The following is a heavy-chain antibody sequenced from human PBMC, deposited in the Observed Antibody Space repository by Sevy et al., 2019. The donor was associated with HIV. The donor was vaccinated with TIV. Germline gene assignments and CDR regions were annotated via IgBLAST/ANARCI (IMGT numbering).Heavy chain of an antibody. D-gene: IGHD3-10*01. CDR3: ARDRGEILRSAFKS. Sequence: GGSLRLSCAASGFTFGEYGMHWVRQAPGKGLEWVAVISHDGRNHKYNADFVKGRFTNSRDNSKNMVYLQMNSLRVEDTAIYYCARDRGEILRSAFKSWGQGTLVTVSS. V-gene: IGHV3-33*08. J-gene: IGHJ4*02. CDR1: GFTFGEYG. CDR2: ISHDGRNHK.